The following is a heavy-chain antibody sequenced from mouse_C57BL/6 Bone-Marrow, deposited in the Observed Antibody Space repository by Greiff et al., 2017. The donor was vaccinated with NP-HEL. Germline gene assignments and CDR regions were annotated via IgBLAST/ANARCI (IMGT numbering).Heavy chain of an antibody. V-gene: IGHV2-2*01. J-gene: IGHJ3*01. CDR1: GFSLTSYG. CDR3: ARNKAYCYGSSPWFAY. CDR2: IWSGGST. Sequence: VQLQQSGPGLVQPSQSLSITCTVSGFSLTSYGVHWVRQSPGKGLEWLGVIWSGGSTDYNAAFISRLSISKDNSKSQVFFKMNSLQADDTAIYYCARNKAYCYGSSPWFAYWGQGTLVTVSA. D-gene: IGHD1-1*01.